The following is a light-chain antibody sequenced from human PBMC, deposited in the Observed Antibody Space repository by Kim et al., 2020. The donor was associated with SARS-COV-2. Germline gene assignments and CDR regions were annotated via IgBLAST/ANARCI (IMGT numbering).Light chain of an antibody. CDR1: SSYVGAYNY. V-gene: IGLV2-8*01. CDR3: SSHGGSNNFYV. CDR2: EVT. J-gene: IGLJ1*01. Sequence: HSVTISCTGTSSYVGAYNYVSWYQQHPGNAPKLMIYEVTKRPSGVPDRFSGSKSDNTASLTVSGLQAEDEAEYYCSSHGGSNNFYVFGTGTKVTVL.